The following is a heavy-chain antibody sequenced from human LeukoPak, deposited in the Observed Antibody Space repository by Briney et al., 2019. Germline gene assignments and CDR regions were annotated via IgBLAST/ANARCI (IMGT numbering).Heavy chain of an antibody. CDR3: ARAVGATGNDY. V-gene: IGHV1-46*01. J-gene: IGHJ4*02. D-gene: IGHD1-26*01. Sequence: ASVKVSCKASGYTFTGYYMHWVRQAPGQGLEWMGWINPSGGSTSYAQKFQGRVTMTRDTSTSTVYMELSSLRSEDTAVYYCARAVGATGNDYWGQGTLVTVSS. CDR1: GYTFTGYY. CDR2: INPSGGST.